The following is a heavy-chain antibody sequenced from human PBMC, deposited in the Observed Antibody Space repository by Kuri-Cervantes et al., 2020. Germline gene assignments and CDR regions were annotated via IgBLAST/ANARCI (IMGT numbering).Heavy chain of an antibody. Sequence: GSLRPSCTVSVGSISSSSYYWGWIRQPPGKGLEWIGSIYYSGSTYYNPSLQSRVTISVDTSKNQFSLKLSSVTADTAVYYCARDGYFESFIDYWGQGTLVTVSS. J-gene: IGHJ4*02. CDR2: IYYSGST. CDR3: ARDGYFESFIDY. CDR1: VGSISSSSYY. D-gene: IGHD3-9*01. V-gene: IGHV4-39*07.